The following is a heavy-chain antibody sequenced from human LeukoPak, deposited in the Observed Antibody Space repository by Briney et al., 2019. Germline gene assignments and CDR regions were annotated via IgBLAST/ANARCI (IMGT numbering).Heavy chain of an antibody. CDR3: GRGSNRPLGY. Sequence: PSETLSLTCAVYGGSFSGYYWSWIRQPPGKGLEWIGEINHSGSTNYNPSLKSRVTISVDTSKNQFSLKLSSVTAADTAVYYCGRGSNRPLGYWGQGTLVTVSS. D-gene: IGHD4/OR15-4a*01. V-gene: IGHV4-34*01. CDR1: GGSFSGYY. CDR2: INHSGST. J-gene: IGHJ4*02.